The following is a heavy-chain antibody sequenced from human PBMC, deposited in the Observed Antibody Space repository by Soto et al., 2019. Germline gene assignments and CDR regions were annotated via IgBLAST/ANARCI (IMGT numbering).Heavy chain of an antibody. CDR2: ISSRSDI. V-gene: IGHV3-21*01. CDR3: AEEYTAWHLAYCLDV. CDR1: GFTFSTYS. D-gene: IGHD2-2*02. Sequence: PGGSLRLSCVGSGFTFSTYSINWVRQAPGKGLEWVSSISSRSDIYYADSVKGRFTISRDNAKNSVSLQMNSLSAEDTAVYYCAEEYTAWHLAYCLDVWDKGTTVAVSS. J-gene: IGHJ6*04.